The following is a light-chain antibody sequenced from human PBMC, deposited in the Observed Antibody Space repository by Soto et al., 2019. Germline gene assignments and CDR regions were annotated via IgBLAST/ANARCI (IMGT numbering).Light chain of an antibody. Sequence: EIQMTQSPSIMSASVGDRVTITCRASQSIGSWLAWYQHKPGKATKLLIYKASSLESGVPLMFSGSGSGTDFPLTISSLQSEEFAVYYCQHYNYWPYTVGQGTRWIS. J-gene: IGKJ2*01. CDR3: QHYNYWPYT. CDR2: KAS. CDR1: QSIGSW. V-gene: IGKV1-5*03.